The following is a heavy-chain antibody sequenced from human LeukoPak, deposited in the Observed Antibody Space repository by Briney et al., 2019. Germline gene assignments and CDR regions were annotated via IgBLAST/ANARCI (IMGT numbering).Heavy chain of an antibody. D-gene: IGHD6-19*01. V-gene: IGHV3-74*01. Sequence: GGSLSLSCAASGFTFKLYWMHWVRQVPGKRPVWVSRINDDGSDTIYADSVRGRFTISRDDAKNTVYLQMNSLRAEDTAVYYCAKGGDNAIAVAGTYDYWGQGTLVTVSS. CDR2: INDDGSDT. CDR3: AKGGDNAIAVAGTYDY. J-gene: IGHJ4*02. CDR1: GFTFKLYW.